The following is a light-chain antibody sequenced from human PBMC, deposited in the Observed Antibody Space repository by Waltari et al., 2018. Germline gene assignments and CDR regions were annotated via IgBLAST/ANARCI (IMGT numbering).Light chain of an antibody. CDR1: QSVSSN. CDR3: QQYNDWPYA. Sequence: EIQMTQSPATLSLSPGERATLSCRASQSVSSNLAWYQQKPGQAPRLLIYGASTRATGIPTRFSGSGSGTEFTLTISSLQSEDFAVYYCQQYNDWPYAFGQGTKLEIQ. V-gene: IGKV3-15*01. CDR2: GAS. J-gene: IGKJ2*01.